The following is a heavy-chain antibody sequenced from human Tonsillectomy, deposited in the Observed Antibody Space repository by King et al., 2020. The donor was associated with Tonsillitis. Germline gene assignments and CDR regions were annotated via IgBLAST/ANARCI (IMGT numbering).Heavy chain of an antibody. J-gene: IGHJ4*02. CDR1: GFSVSNNY. Sequence: DVQLVESGGGLVQPGASLRLSCAASGFSVSNNYMSWVRQAPGKGLEWVSVIYAGGSTYYADSVKGRFTISRHNSDNTLYLQMNSLRTEDTAVYYCTIQTSGWRGDFDSWGQGTLVTVSS. CDR3: TIQTSGWRGDFDS. CDR2: IYAGGST. V-gene: IGHV3-53*04. D-gene: IGHD6-19*01.